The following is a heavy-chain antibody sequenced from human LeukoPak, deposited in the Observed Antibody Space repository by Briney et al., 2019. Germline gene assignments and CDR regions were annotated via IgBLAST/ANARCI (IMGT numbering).Heavy chain of an antibody. J-gene: IGHJ5*02. Sequence: GGSLRLSCAASGFTFSSYSMNWVRQAPGKGLEWVSSISSSSSYIYYADSVKGRFTISRDNAKNSLYLQMNSLRAEDTAVYYCAREVDCSSTSSYALWFDPWGQGTLVTVSS. CDR1: GFTFSSYS. CDR3: AREVDCSSTSSYALWFDP. V-gene: IGHV3-21*01. CDR2: ISSSSSYI. D-gene: IGHD2-2*01.